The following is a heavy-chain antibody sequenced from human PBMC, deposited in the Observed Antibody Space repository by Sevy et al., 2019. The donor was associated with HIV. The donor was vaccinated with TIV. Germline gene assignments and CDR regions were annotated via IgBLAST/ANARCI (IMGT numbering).Heavy chain of an antibody. CDR3: AKDHGGEGSYYFDY. J-gene: IGHJ4*02. CDR1: GFTFSSYG. Sequence: GGSLRLSCAASGFTFSSYGMHWVRQAPGKGLEWVAVISYDGSNKYYADSVKGRFTISRDNSKNTLYLQMNSLRAEDTAVYYCAKDHGGEGSYYFDYWGQGTLVTVSS. D-gene: IGHD3-16*01. CDR2: ISYDGSNK. V-gene: IGHV3-30*18.